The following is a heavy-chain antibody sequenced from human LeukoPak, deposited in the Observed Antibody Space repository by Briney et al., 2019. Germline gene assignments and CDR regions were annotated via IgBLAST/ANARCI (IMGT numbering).Heavy chain of an antibody. CDR3: ARGSPAARTFDY. D-gene: IGHD2-2*01. J-gene: IGHJ4*02. CDR1: GFTFSSYW. Sequence: GGSLRLSCAASGFTFSSYWMHWVRQAPGKGLVWVSRIISDGSSTSYADSVKGRLTISRDNAKNTLYLQMNSLRAEDTAVYYCARGSPAARTFDYWGQGTLVTVSS. CDR2: IISDGSST. V-gene: IGHV3-74*01.